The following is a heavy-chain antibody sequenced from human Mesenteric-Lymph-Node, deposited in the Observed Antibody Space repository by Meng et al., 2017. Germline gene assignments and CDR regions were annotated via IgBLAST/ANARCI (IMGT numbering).Heavy chain of an antibody. V-gene: IGHV3-74*01. CDR2: INGDGTST. CDR3: ARVFAMGDYYGSGRYHNDY. Sequence: GESLKISCAASGFTFSSHWMHWVRQAPGKGLVWVSRINGDGTSTNYADSVKGRFTISRDNARTTLYLQMNSLRAEDTAVYYCARVFAMGDYYGSGRYHNDYWGQGTLVTVSS. CDR1: GFTFSSHW. J-gene: IGHJ4*02. D-gene: IGHD3-10*01.